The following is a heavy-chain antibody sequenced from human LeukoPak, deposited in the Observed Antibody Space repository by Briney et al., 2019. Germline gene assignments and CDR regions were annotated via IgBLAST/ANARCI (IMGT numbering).Heavy chain of an antibody. CDR1: GFTFSSYG. Sequence: LSCAXXGFTFSSYGMHWVRQAPGKGLEWVAVISYDGSNKYYADSVKGRFTISRDNSKNTLYLQMNSLRAEDTAVYYCAKQKHCSSTSCWQDYYYYGMDVWGQGTTVTVSS. CDR3: AKQKHCSSTSCWQDYYYYGMDV. V-gene: IGHV3-30*18. CDR2: ISYDGSNK. D-gene: IGHD2-2*01. J-gene: IGHJ6*02.